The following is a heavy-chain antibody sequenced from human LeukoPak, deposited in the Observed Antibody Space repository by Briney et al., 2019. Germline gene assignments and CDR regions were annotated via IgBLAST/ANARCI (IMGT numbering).Heavy chain of an antibody. V-gene: IGHV3-73*01. CDR3: ANNYYDVHGYYHFDY. D-gene: IGHD3-22*01. Sequence: GGSLKLSCVASGFTFSDSAIHWVRQSSGKGLEWIGHMDKETNLYATALAASVKGRFTVSRDDSKNTAYLHMNSLRAEDTALYYCANNYYDVHGYYHFDYWGQGALVTVSS. CDR2: MDKETNLYAT. CDR1: GFTFSDSA. J-gene: IGHJ4*02.